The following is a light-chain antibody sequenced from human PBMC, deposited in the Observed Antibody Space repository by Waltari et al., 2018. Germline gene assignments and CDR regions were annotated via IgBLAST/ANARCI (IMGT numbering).Light chain of an antibody. CDR1: QSLLHSNGYNY. Sequence: DIVMTQSPLSLPVTPGEPASISCRSSQSLLHSNGYNYLDWYLQKPGQSPQLLIYLGSNRASGVPDRFSGSGSGTDFTLKISRVEAEDVGFYYCTEALQTPITFGQGTRLEIK. CDR2: LGS. CDR3: TEALQTPIT. V-gene: IGKV2-28*01. J-gene: IGKJ5*01.